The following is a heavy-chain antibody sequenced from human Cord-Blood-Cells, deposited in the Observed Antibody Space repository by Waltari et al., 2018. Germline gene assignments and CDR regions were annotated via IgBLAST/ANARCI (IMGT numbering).Heavy chain of an antibody. D-gene: IGHD1-7*01. CDR1: GGNFSSYA. J-gene: IGHJ6*03. V-gene: IGHV1-69*01. Sequence: QVQLVQSGAEVKKPGSSVKVSCQASGGNFSSYAISWVRQAPGQGLEWMGGIIPIFGTANDAQKFQGRVTITADESTSTAYMELSSLRSEDTAVYYCARDGITGTTRGYYYYYMDVWGKGTTVTVSS. CDR3: ARDGITGTTRGYYYYYMDV. CDR2: IIPIFGTA.